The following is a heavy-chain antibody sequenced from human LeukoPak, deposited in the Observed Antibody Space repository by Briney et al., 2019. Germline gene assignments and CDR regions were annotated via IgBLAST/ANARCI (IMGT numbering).Heavy chain of an antibody. CDR2: INTNTGNP. J-gene: IGHJ4*02. CDR3: ARDSIAAAGTWGNDY. CDR1: GYTFTSYA. D-gene: IGHD6-13*01. Sequence: GASVKVSCKASGYTFTSYAMNWVRQAPGQGLEWRGWINTNTGNPTYAQGFTGRFVFSLDTSVSTAYLQISGLKAEDTAVYYCARDSIAAAGTWGNDYWGRGTLVTVSS. V-gene: IGHV7-4-1*02.